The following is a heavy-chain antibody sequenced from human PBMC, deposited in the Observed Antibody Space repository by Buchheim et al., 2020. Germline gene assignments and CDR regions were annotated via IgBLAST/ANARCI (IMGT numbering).Heavy chain of an antibody. D-gene: IGHD6-19*01. J-gene: IGHJ4*02. CDR1: GLTFRSYA. CDR2: ISGSGGST. V-gene: IGHV3-23*01. CDR3: AKDMYASGWYSSDY. Sequence: EVQLLESGGGLVQPGGSLRLSCVGSGLTFRSYAMSWVRQAPGKGLEWVSGISGSGGSTYYADSAKGRFTISRDNSKNTLYLQMNSLRAEDTAVYYCAKDMYASGWYSSDYWGQGTL.